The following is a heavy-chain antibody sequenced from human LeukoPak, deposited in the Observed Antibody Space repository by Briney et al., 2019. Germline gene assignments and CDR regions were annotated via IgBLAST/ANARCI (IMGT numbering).Heavy chain of an antibody. CDR2: IYYSGST. Sequence: SETLSLTCTVSGYSISSGYYWGWIRQPPGKGLEWIGYIYYSGSTNYNPSLKSRVTISVDTSKKQFSLRLSSVTAADTAVYYCAKDLRYCSSTTCYNDAFDIWGQGTMVTVSS. CDR3: AKDLRYCSSTTCYNDAFDI. V-gene: IGHV4-61*01. J-gene: IGHJ3*02. D-gene: IGHD2-2*01. CDR1: GYSISSGYY.